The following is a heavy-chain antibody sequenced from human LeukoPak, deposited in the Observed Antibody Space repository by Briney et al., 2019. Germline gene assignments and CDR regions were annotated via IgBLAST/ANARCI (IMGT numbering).Heavy chain of an antibody. D-gene: IGHD6-13*01. Sequence: PSETLSLTCTVSGGSISSYYWSWIRQPPGKGLEWIGYIYYSGSTNYNPSLKSRVTISVDTSKNQFSLKLSSVTAADTAVYYCARTLAAAGTSWGQGTLVTVSS. CDR3: ARTLAAAGTS. J-gene: IGHJ5*02. CDR2: IYYSGST. V-gene: IGHV4-59*08. CDR1: GGSISSYY.